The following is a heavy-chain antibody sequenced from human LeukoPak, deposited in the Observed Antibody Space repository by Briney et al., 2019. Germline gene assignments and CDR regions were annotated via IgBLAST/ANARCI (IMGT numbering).Heavy chain of an antibody. V-gene: IGHV1-8*03. CDR1: GYTFTRYG. CDR3: ARTWGPSFDI. J-gene: IGHJ3*02. D-gene: IGHD3-16*01. CDR2: MNPNSGNT. Sequence: GASVKVSCKASGYTFTRYGISWVRQATGQGLEWMGWMNPNSGNTGYAQKFQGRVTITRNTSISTAYMELSSLRSEDTAVYYCARTWGPSFDIWGQGTMVTVSS.